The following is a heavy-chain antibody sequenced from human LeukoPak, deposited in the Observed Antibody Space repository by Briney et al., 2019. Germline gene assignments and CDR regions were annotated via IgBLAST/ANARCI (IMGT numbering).Heavy chain of an antibody. CDR3: ARESPSDYFDY. CDR1: GYTSTDFY. V-gene: IGHV1-2*02. J-gene: IGHJ4*02. Sequence: GASVKVSCKASGYTSTDFYMLWVRQAPGQGLEWMGWINPNSGGTDYAQKFQGRVTMTRDTSISTAYMELSRLRSDDTAVYYCARESPSDYFDYWGQGTLVTVSS. CDR2: INPNSGGT.